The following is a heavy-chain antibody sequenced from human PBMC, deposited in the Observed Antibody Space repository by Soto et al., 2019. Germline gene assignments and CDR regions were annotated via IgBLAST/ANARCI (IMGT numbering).Heavy chain of an antibody. D-gene: IGHD6-19*01. V-gene: IGHV4-39*01. J-gene: IGHJ4*02. CDR2: IYYSGST. CDR3: ASYYSSGWYTDY. CDR1: GGSISSSSYY. Sequence: SETLSLTCTVSGGSISSSSYYWGWIRQPPGKGLEWIGSIYYSGSTYYNPSLKSRVTISVDTSKNQFSLKLSSVTAADTAVYYCASYYSSGWYTDYWGQGTLVTVSS.